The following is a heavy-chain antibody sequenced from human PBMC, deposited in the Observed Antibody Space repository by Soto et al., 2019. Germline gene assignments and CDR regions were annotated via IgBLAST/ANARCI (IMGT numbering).Heavy chain of an antibody. J-gene: IGHJ3*02. D-gene: IGHD6-13*01. CDR2: IIPIFGTA. Sequence: GASVKVSCKASGGTFSSYAISWVRQAPGQGLEWMGGIIPIFGTANYAQKFQGRVTITADKSTSTAYMELSSLRSEDTAVYYCARNHGYRRGLSFFNIGGQGKMVTVSS. CDR3: ARNHGYRRGLSFFNI. V-gene: IGHV1-69*06. CDR1: GGTFSSYA.